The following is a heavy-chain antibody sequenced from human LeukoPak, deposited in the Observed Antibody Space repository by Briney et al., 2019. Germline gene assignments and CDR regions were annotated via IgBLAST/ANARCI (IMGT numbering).Heavy chain of an antibody. CDR3: ARDSSPGYYDYVWGTYPRY. D-gene: IGHD3-16*02. J-gene: IGHJ4*02. Sequence: PGGSLRLSCAASGFTFSNYWMSWVRQAPGKGLEWVANIKQDGSEKYYVDSVKGRFTISRDIAKSSLFLQMNSLRAEDTAVYYCARDSSPGYYDYVWGTYPRYWGQGTLVTVSS. CDR2: IKQDGSEK. V-gene: IGHV3-7*05. CDR1: GFTFSNYW.